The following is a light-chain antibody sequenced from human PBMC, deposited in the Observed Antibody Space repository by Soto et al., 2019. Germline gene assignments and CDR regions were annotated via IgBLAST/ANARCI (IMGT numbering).Light chain of an antibody. J-gene: IGLJ3*02. Sequence: QSALTQPASVSGSPGQSITISCTGTSSDVGGYNYVSWYQQHPGKAPKLMIYEVNSRPSGVSNRFSGSKSGNTASLTISGLQAEDEADYYCSSLTTSNTWVFGGGTKVTVL. CDR2: EVN. CDR3: SSLTTSNTWV. V-gene: IGLV2-14*01. CDR1: SSDVGGYNY.